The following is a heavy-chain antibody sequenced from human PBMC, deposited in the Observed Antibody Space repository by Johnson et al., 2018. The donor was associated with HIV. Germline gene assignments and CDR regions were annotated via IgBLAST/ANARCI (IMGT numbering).Heavy chain of an antibody. V-gene: IGHV3-30*03. CDR3: ARVVGYKYGSAGDNDAFDI. CDR2: ISYDGSNK. Sequence: QVQLVESGGGLVQPGGSLRLSCAASGFTFSSYAMSWVRQAPGKGLEWVAVISYDGSNKYYVDSVKGRFTISRDNAKNSLYLQMNSLRAEDTALYYCARVVGYKYGSAGDNDAFDIWGQGTMVTVSS. J-gene: IGHJ3*02. D-gene: IGHD5-18*01. CDR1: GFTFSSYA.